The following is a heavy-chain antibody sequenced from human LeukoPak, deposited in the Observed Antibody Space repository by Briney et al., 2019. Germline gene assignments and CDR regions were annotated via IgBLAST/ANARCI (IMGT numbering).Heavy chain of an antibody. CDR1: GFTFSSYA. V-gene: IGHV3-64D*06. CDR2: ISSNGGDT. D-gene: IGHD3-22*01. J-gene: IGHJ4*02. Sequence: GGSLRLSCAASGFTFSSYAMHWVRQAPGKGLEYVSAISSNGGDTFYADSVKGRFTISRDNSKNTLYLQMSSLRAEDTAVYYCVKKGPFTMIEGFDYWGQGTLVTVSS. CDR3: VKKGPFTMIEGFDY.